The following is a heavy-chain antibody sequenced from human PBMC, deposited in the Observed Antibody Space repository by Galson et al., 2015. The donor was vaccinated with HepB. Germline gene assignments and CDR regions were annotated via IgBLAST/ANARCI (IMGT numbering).Heavy chain of an antibody. J-gene: IGHJ4*02. CDR3: ASLARPSPYYDSSGYELDY. CDR1: GYSFTSYW. D-gene: IGHD3-22*01. V-gene: IGHV5-10-1*01. Sequence: QSGAEVKKPGESLRISCKGSGYSFTSYWISWVRQMPGKGLEWMGRIDPSDSYTNYSPSFQGHVTISADKSISTAYLQWSSLKASDTAMYYCASLARPSPYYDSSGYELDYWGQGTLVTVSS. CDR2: IDPSDSYT.